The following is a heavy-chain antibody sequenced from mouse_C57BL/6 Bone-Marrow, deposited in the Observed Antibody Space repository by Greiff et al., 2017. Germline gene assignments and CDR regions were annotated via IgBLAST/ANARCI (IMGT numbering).Heavy chain of an antibody. CDR2: LDPETGGT. CDR1: GYTFTDYE. V-gene: IGHV1-15*01. D-gene: IGHD2-2*01. J-gene: IGHJ4*01. CDR3: TRWLPFYAMDY. Sequence: VHLVESGAELVRPGASVTLSCKASGYTFTDYEMHWVKQTPVHGLEWIGALDPETGGTAYNQKFKGKAILTADKSSSTAYMELRSLTSEDSAVYYCTRWLPFYAMDYWGQGTSVTVSS.